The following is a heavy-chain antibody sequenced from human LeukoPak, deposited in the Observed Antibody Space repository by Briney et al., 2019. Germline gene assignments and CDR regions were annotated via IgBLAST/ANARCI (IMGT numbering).Heavy chain of an antibody. CDR1: GGSISSSSYY. J-gene: IGHJ3*02. Sequence: SETLSLTCTVSGGSISSSSYYWGWIRQPPGKGLEWIGSIYYSGSTYYNPSLKSRVTISVDTSKNQFSLKLSSVTAADTAVYYCARGGSYAGFVDIWGQGTMVTVSS. CDR3: ARGGSYAGFVDI. D-gene: IGHD1-26*01. V-gene: IGHV4-39*07. CDR2: IYYSGST.